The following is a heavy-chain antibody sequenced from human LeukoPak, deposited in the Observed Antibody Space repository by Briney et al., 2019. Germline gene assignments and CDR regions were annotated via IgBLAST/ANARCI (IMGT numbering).Heavy chain of an antibody. CDR3: AREMTTVTRRGFDY. Sequence: ASVKVSCKASGYTFTSYGISWVRQAPGQGLEWMGWISAYNGNTNYAQKLQGRVAMTTDTSTSTAYMELRSLRSDDTAVYYCAREMTTVTRRGFDYWGQGTLVTVSS. V-gene: IGHV1-18*01. CDR1: GYTFTSYG. D-gene: IGHD4-17*01. CDR2: ISAYNGNT. J-gene: IGHJ4*02.